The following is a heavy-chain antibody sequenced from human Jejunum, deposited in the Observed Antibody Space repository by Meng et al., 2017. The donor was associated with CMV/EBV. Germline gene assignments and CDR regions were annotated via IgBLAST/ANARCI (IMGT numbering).Heavy chain of an antibody. J-gene: IGHJ5*02. CDR3: ARHGTFFYDNSGYSNWFDP. CDR1: SFY. V-gene: IGHV4-39*01. Sequence: SFYWGGIRQPPGMGLEWIGSTSYGGNSYYNPSLKSRVTVSVDTSKNHFSLNLNSVTAADTAVYYCARHGTFFYDNSGYSNWFDPWGQGTLVTVSS. D-gene: IGHD3-22*01. CDR2: TSYGGNS.